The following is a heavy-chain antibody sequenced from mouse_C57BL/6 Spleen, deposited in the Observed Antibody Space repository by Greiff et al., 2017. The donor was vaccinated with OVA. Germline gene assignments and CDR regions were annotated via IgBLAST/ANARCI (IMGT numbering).Heavy chain of an antibody. CDR3: VRHGGYYYAMDY. CDR1: GFSFNTYA. D-gene: IGHD2-2*01. CDR2: IRSKSNNYAT. V-gene: IGHV10-1*01. Sequence: DVKLVESGGGLVQPKGSLKLSCAASGFSFNTYAMNWVRQAPGKGLEWVARIRSKSNNYATYYADSVKDRFTISRDDSESMLYLQMNNLKTEDTAMYYCVRHGGYYYAMDYWGQGTSVTVSS. J-gene: IGHJ4*01.